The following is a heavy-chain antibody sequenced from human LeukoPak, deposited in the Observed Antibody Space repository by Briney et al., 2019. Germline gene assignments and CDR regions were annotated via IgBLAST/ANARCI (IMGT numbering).Heavy chain of an antibody. CDR2: IYYSGST. CDR3: ARERVAGTGYDY. V-gene: IGHV4-59*01. Sequence: SETLSLTRTVSGGSISSYYWSWIRQPPGKGLEWIGYIYYSGSTNYNPSLKSRVTISVDTSKNQFSLKLSSVTAADTAVYYCARERVAGTGYDYWGQGTLVTVSS. D-gene: IGHD6-19*01. J-gene: IGHJ4*02. CDR1: GGSISSYY.